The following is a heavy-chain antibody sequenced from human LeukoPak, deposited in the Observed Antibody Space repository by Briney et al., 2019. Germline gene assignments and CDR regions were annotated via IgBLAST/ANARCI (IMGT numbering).Heavy chain of an antibody. J-gene: IGHJ2*01. CDR1: GFTFSSYW. CDR3: ARCALVVITSPAGYFDL. V-gene: IGHV3-7*01. CDR2: IKQDGSEK. Sequence: PGGSLRLSCAASGFTFSSYWMSWVRQAPGKGLEWVANIKQDGSEKYYVDSVKGRFTISRDNAKNSLYLQMNSLRAEDTAVYYCARCALVVITSPAGYFDLWGRGTLVTVSS. D-gene: IGHD3-22*01.